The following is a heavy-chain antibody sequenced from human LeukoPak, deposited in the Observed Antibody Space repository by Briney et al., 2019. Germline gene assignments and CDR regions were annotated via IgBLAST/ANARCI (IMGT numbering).Heavy chain of an antibody. CDR3: ARQVGYSYGRFDY. Sequence: SETLSLTCSVSTDSFSRYYWSWIRQPPGKGLEWIGYIFSSGSTNYNPSLKSRVTISVDTSKNQFSLKVSSVTAADTAVYYCARQVGYSYGRFDYWGQGTLVTVSS. V-gene: IGHV4-59*13. J-gene: IGHJ4*02. CDR1: TDSFSRYY. D-gene: IGHD5-18*01. CDR2: IFSSGST.